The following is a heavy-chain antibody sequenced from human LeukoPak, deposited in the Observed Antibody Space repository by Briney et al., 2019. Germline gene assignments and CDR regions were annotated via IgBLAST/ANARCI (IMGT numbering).Heavy chain of an antibody. V-gene: IGHV4-4*09. D-gene: IGHD3-22*01. Sequence: PSETLSLTCTVSGGSISSYYWSWIRQPPGKGLEWIGFIYTIGSTNSKPSRKSRFTIPVATSKNQFSLKLSSVTGADTAVYYCARLGGYYSSGYSPLAWIDPWGQGTLVTVSS. J-gene: IGHJ5*02. CDR2: IYTIGST. CDR3: ARLGGYYSSGYSPLAWIDP. CDR1: GGSISSYY.